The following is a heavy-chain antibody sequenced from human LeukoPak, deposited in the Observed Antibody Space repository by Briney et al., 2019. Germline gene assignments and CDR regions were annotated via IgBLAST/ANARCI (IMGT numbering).Heavy chain of an antibody. J-gene: IGHJ4*02. V-gene: IGHV4-59*01. CDR1: GGSISSYY. D-gene: IGHD2-15*01. Sequence: SETLSLTCTVSGGSISSYYWSWIRQPPGKGLEWIGYIYYSGSTNYNPSLKSRVTISVDTSKNQFSLKLSSVTAADTAVYYCARGSLGYCSGGSCTGYYFDYWGQGTLVTVSS. CDR3: ARGSLGYCSGGSCTGYYFDY. CDR2: IYYSGST.